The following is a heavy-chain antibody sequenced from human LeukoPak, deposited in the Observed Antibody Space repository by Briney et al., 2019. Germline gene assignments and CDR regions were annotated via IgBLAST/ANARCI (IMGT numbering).Heavy chain of an antibody. Sequence: ASVKVSCKASGGTFSSYAISWVRQAPGQGLEWMGGIIPIFGTANYAQKFQGRVTITTDESTSTAYMELSSLRSEDTAVYYCARDVVPAANEATYYYYYMDVWGKGTTVTVSS. CDR2: IIPIFGTA. CDR1: GGTFSSYA. V-gene: IGHV1-69*05. D-gene: IGHD2-2*01. J-gene: IGHJ6*03. CDR3: ARDVVPAANEATYYYYYMDV.